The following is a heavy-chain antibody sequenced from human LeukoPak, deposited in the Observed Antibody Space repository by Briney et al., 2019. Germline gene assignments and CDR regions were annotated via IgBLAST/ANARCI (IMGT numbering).Heavy chain of an antibody. D-gene: IGHD3-3*01. J-gene: IGHJ6*02. V-gene: IGHV1-8*01. CDR2: MNPNSGNT. CDR1: GYTFTSYD. Sequence: ASVKVSCKASGYTFTSYDINWVRQATGQGLEWMGWMNPNSGNTGYAQKFQGRVTMTRNTSISTAYMELSSLRSEGTAVYYCARGPSRYYDFWSGLFGMDVWGQGTTVTVSS. CDR3: ARGPSRYYDFWSGLFGMDV.